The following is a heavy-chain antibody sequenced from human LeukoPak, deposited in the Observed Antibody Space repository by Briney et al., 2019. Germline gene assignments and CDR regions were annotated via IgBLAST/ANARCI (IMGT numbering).Heavy chain of an antibody. D-gene: IGHD4-23*01. CDR1: GFMLSSFP. J-gene: IGHJ4*02. Sequence: GGSLRLSCAASGFMLSSFPMHWVRQAPGKGLEWVALISYDGSNIYYADSVKGRFTISRDNSRNTMFLQMNSLRAEDTAVYYCAKRNSPYYFDYWGQGTLVTVSS. CDR3: AKRNSPYYFDY. V-gene: IGHV3-30-3*02. CDR2: ISYDGSNI.